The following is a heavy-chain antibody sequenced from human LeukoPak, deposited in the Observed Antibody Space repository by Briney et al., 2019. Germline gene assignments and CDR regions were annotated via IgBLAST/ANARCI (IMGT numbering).Heavy chain of an antibody. CDR3: AKEQHSGSYIDY. V-gene: IGHV3-30*18. CDR1: GFTFSSYG. CDR2: ISYDGSNK. J-gene: IGHJ4*02. D-gene: IGHD1-26*01. Sequence: GGSLRLSCAASGFTFSSYGMHWVRQAPGKGLEWVAVISYDGSNKYYADSVKGRFTISRDNSKNTLYLQMNSLRAEDTAVYYCAKEQHSGSYIDYWGQGTLVTVSS.